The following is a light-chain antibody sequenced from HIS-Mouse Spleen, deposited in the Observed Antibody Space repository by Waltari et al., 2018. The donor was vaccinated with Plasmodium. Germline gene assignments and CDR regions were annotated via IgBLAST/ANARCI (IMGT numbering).Light chain of an antibody. J-gene: IGLJ2*01. CDR2: DVS. CDR3: SSYTSSSTLV. V-gene: IGLV2-14*03. CDR1: SSDVGGYNY. Sequence: QSALTQPASVSGSPGQSITISCTGTSSDVGGYNYVSWYQQHPGKAPKLMIYDVSKRPSVVSNRFSGSKSGNTASLTISGLQAEDEADYYRSSYTSSSTLVFGGGTKLTVL.